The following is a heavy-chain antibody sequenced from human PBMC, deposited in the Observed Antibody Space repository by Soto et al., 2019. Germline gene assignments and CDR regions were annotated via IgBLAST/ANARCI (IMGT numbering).Heavy chain of an antibody. Sequence: QVQLVESGGGLVQPGRSLSLSCAASGFPFTSYGMHWVREGPDKGLEWVAIISYDGSGKYYADSVKGRFTISRDNSKNTLYLKMSSLRPEDTALYYCVGGQYYFDYRGQGTLVIVSS. D-gene: IGHD3-10*01. CDR1: GFPFTSYG. CDR3: VGGQYYFDY. V-gene: IGHV3-30*03. J-gene: IGHJ4*02. CDR2: ISYDGSGK.